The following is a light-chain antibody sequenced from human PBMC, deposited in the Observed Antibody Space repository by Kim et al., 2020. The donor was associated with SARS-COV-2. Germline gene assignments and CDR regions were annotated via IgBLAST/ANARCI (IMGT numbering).Light chain of an antibody. J-gene: IGKJ4*01. Sequence: EVVLTQSPATLSLSPGERATLSCRASQSVGKYLAWYQQKPGQAPRLLIYYTSNRATGIPARFTGSGFGTDFSLTISSLEPEDFAVYYCQQRNDWPLTFGGGTKVDIK. CDR2: YTS. CDR1: QSVGKY. V-gene: IGKV3-11*01. CDR3: QQRNDWPLT.